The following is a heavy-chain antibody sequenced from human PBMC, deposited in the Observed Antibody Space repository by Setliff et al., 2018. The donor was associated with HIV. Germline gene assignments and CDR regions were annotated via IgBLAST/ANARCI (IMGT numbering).Heavy chain of an antibody. CDR1: GYTFTSYD. D-gene: IGHD5-18*01. V-gene: IGHV1-18*01. Sequence: ASVQVSCKASGYTFTSYDINWVRQATGQGLEWMGWMNPNSGNTNYAQKLQGRVTMTTDTSTTTAYMELRSLRSDDTAVYYCAKGNSYAENAFDIWGQGTMVTVSS. CDR3: AKGNSYAENAFDI. CDR2: MNPNSGNT. J-gene: IGHJ3*02.